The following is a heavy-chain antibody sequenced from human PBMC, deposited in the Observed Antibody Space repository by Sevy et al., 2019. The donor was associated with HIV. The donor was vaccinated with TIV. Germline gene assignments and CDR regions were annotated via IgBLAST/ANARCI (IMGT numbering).Heavy chain of an antibody. CDR3: GRDRLGATAECMCHSYYYYGMDV. J-gene: IGHJ6*02. CDR2: IHYTGST. CDR1: GGSISSGVYY. V-gene: IGHV4-30-4*01. D-gene: IGHD6-13*01. Sequence: SETLSLTCTVSGGSISSGVYYWSWIRQPPGKGLEWIGYIHYTGSTFYNPSLKSGITISLDTSKNHFSLKLSSVTAADTAVYYCGRDRLGATAECMCHSYYYYGMDVWGQGTTVTVSS.